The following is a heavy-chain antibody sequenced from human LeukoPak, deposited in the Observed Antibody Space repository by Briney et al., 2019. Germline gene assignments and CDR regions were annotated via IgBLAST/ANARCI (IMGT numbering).Heavy chain of an antibody. J-gene: IGHJ5*02. CDR2: ISSSSSTI. D-gene: IGHD5-18*01. CDR1: GFTFSSYS. V-gene: IGHV3-48*01. CDR3: ARAYSYAFEP. Sequence: PGGSLRLSCAASGFTFSSYSMNWVRQAPGKGLEWVSYISSSSSTIYYADSVKGRFTISRDNAKNSLYLQMNSLRAEDTAVYYCARAYSYAFEPWGQGTLVTVSS.